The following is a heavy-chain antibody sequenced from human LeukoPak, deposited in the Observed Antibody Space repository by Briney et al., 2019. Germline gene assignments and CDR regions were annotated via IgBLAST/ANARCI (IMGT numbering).Heavy chain of an antibody. D-gene: IGHD6-13*01. CDR3: ARGADYSSSWYRESDAFDI. CDR2: IGTAGDT. V-gene: IGHV3-13*04. J-gene: IGHJ3*02. CDR1: GFTFSSYD. Sequence: PGGSLRLSCAASGFTFSSYDMHWVRQATGKDLEWVSAIGTAGDTYYPGSVKGRFTISRENAKNSFYLQMNNLRAGDTAVYYCARGADYSSSWYRESDAFDIWGQGTLVTVSS.